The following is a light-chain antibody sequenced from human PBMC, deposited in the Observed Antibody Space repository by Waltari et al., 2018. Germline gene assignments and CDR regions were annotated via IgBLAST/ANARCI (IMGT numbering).Light chain of an antibody. CDR3: QQHDNSPYS. CDR2: RAS. Sequence: DIQLTQTPSSLSASVGDRVTITCRASQGISNGVAWYQQKPGRAPNLLIYRASNLETGVPSRFSGGGSGTDYTLTISSLQPEDIATYYCQQHDNSPYSFGQGTKVEIK. CDR1: QGISNG. J-gene: IGKJ2*03. V-gene: IGKV1-33*01.